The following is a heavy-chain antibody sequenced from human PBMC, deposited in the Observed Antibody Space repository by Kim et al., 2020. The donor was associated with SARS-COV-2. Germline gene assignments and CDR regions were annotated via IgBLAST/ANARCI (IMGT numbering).Heavy chain of an antibody. V-gene: IGHV3-11*01. J-gene: IGHJ3*02. CDR2: ISSSGSTI. CDR1: GFTFSDYY. CDR3: ASPRLGSGSYYSALDI. D-gene: IGHD3-10*02. Sequence: GGSLRLSCAASGFTFSDYYMSWIRQAPGKGLEWVSYISSSGSTIYYADSVKGRFTISRDNGKNSLYLQMNSLGDEDTAVYYCASPRLGSGSYYSALDIWGRGKMVTVSS.